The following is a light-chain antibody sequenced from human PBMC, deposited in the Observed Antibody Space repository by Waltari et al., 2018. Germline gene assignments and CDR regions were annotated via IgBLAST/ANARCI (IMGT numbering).Light chain of an antibody. J-gene: IGKJ1*01. CDR2: GSS. V-gene: IGKV3-20*01. CDR3: HQYQRSPT. Sequence: VLTQSPGTLSLSPGESATLSCRASQSLSNGYFAWYQHRPGQAPRLLIHGSSHRATDIPDRFSGSGSGTDFSLTISSLDPEDFAVYYCHQYQRSPTFGHGTKV. CDR1: QSLSNGY.